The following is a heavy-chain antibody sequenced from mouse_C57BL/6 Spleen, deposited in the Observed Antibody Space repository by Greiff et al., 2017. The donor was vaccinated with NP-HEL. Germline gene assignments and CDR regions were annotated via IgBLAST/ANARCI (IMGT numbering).Heavy chain of an antibody. CDR3: ARNLLGYAMDY. V-gene: IGHV1-82*01. CDR1: GYAFSSSW. CDR2: IYPGDGDT. D-gene: IGHD2-10*01. J-gene: IGHJ4*01. Sequence: VKLQQSGPELVKPGASVKISCKASGYAFSSSWMNWVKQRPGKGLEWIGRIYPGDGDTNYNGKFKGKATLTADKSSSTAYMQLSSLTSEDSAVYFCARNLLGYAMDYWGQGTSVTVSS.